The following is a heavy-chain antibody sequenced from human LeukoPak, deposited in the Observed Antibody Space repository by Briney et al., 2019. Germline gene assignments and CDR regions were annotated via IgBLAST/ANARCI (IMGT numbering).Heavy chain of an antibody. J-gene: IGHJ6*02. CDR3: AREMDGYYYYGMDV. V-gene: IGHV4-59*01. CDR1: GGSISSYY. D-gene: IGHD2-8*01. CDR2: IYYSGST. Sequence: SGTLSLTCTVSGGSISSYYWSWIRQPPGKGLEWIGYIYYSGSTNYNPSLKSRVTISVDTSKNQFSLKLSSVTAADTAVYYCAREMDGYYYYGMDVWGQGTTVTVSS.